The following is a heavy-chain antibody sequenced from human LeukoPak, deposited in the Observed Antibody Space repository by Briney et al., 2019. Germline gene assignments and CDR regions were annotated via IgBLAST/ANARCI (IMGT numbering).Heavy chain of an antibody. V-gene: IGHV4-34*01. CDR1: GGSFSGYY. D-gene: IGHD3-22*01. Sequence: SETLSLTCAVYGGSFSGYYWSWIRQPPGKGLEWIGEINHSGSTNYNPSLKSRVTISVDTSKNQFSLQLNSVTPEDTAVYYCARGVNDFDYWGQGTLVTISS. J-gene: IGHJ4*02. CDR2: INHSGST. CDR3: ARGVNDFDY.